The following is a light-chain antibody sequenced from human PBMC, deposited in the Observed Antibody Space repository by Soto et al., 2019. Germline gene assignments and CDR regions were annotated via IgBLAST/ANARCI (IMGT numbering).Light chain of an antibody. V-gene: IGKV3-15*01. Sequence: EIVMAQSPATLSVSPGETALLSCRASQNIGSNLAWYQQRPGQAPRLLIYGASSRVTGIPARFSGSRSGTEFTLTIISLQSEDFAVYYCQQYSSWPPLTFGGGTKVDIK. CDR1: QNIGSN. CDR3: QQYSSWPPLT. J-gene: IGKJ4*01. CDR2: GAS.